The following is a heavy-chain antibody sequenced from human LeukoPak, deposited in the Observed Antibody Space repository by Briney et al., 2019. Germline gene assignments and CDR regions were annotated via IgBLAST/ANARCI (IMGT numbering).Heavy chain of an antibody. CDR2: IIPNGGGT. CDR3: AGDVSGGGFRDRRLDY. D-gene: IGHD2-15*01. V-gene: IGHV1-2*02. J-gene: IGHJ4*02. CDR1: GYNFIDHY. Sequence: GASIKVSCKASGYNFIDHYIHWVRQAPGQGLEWMGWIIPNGGGTNYAQKFQGRVTMSRDTSITTAYMELSRLRSDDTAVYYCAGDVSGGGFRDRRLDYWGQGTLVTVSS.